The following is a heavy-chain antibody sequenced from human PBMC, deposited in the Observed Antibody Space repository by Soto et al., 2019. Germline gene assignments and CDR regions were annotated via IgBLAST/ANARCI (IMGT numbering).Heavy chain of an antibody. V-gene: IGHV3-7*01. CDR3: ASRFCVAAACYRASYRGFDY. CDR1: GFSFSGYW. J-gene: IGHJ4*02. D-gene: IGHD2-2*01. Sequence: EVQMVESGGGLVQPGGSLRLSCAASGFSFSGYWLSLVRQAPGKGLEWVANIKQDGSESYYLDSVRGRFTTSRDDAKNSLFLQMNSRRVEDTAVYYCASRFCVAAACYRASYRGFDYWGQGTLVSVSS. CDR2: IKQDGSES.